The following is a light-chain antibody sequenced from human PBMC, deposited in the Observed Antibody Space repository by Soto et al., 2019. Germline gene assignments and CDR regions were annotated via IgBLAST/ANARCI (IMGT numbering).Light chain of an antibody. CDR2: GAS. V-gene: IGKV3-15*01. J-gene: IGKJ2*01. CDR1: QSVSSN. Sequence: EIVMTQSPATLSVSPGERATLSCRASQSVSSNLAWYPQKPGQAPRLLIYGASTRATGIPARFSGSGSGTEFTLTISSLQSEDFAVYYCQQYNNWHPGYTFGQGTKLEIK. CDR3: QQYNNWHPGYT.